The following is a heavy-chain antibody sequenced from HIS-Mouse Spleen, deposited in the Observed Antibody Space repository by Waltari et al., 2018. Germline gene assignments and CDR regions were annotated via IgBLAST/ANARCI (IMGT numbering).Heavy chain of an antibody. CDR1: GGSFSGYY. J-gene: IGHJ4*02. CDR2: INQSVST. V-gene: IGHV4-34*01. Sequence: QVQLQQWGAGLLKPSETLSLTCAVYGGSFSGYYWSWIRQPPGKGLEGIGEINQSVSTNYNPTLKSRVTISVDTSKNQFSLKLSSVTAADTAVYYCARGLTQGSTYYFDYWGQGTLVTVSS. D-gene: IGHD3-9*01. CDR3: ARGLTQGSTYYFDY.